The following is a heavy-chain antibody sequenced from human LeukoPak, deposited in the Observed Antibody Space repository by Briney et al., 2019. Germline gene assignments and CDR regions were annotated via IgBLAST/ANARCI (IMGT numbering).Heavy chain of an antibody. J-gene: IGHJ4*02. CDR2: IYPGDSDS. V-gene: IGHV5-51*01. CDR1: GYSFTSYL. D-gene: IGHD6-19*01. CDR3: ARGEKRYSSGWSPPWVY. Sequence: GESLRISCKGSGYSFTSYLLGWVRQMPGTGLEWMGIIYPGDSDSRYSPSFQGQVTVSADKSISTAYLQWSSLKASDTAMYYCARGEKRYSSGWSPPWVYWGQGTLVTVSS.